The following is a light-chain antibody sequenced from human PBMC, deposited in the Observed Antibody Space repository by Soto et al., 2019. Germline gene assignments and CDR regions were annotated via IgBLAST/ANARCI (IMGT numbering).Light chain of an antibody. V-gene: IGLV1-40*01. CDR3: QSYDTSLRGV. CDR1: SSNIGAGFD. CDR2: GNS. Sequence: QPVLTQPPSMSGAPGQRVTISCTGSSSNIGAGFDVHWYQQLPGTAPKLLIYGNSNRPSGVPDRFSGSKSGTSASLAITGLQANDEADYSCQSYDTSLRGVFGGGTKLTVL. J-gene: IGLJ2*01.